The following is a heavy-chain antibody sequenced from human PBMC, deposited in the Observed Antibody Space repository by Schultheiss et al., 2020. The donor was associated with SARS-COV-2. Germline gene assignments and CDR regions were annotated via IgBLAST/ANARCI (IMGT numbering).Heavy chain of an antibody. V-gene: IGHV5-51*01. D-gene: IGHD1-7*01. J-gene: IGHJ6*02. Sequence: GESLKISCKGSGYNFTSYWIGWVRQMPGKGLEWMGIFYPGDSDTRYSPSFQGQVTISADKSISTAYLQWSSLKASDTAMYYCARRAGTTLYNYYGMDVWGQGTTVTVSS. CDR2: FYPGDSDT. CDR3: ARRAGTTLYNYYGMDV. CDR1: GYNFTSYW.